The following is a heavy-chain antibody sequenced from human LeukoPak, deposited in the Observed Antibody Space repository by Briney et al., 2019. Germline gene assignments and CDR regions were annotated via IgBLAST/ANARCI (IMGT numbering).Heavy chain of an antibody. J-gene: IGHJ4*02. D-gene: IGHD5/OR15-5a*01. CDR3: ARSEVYYFDY. Sequence: GGSLRLSCAASGFTFSSSAMHWVRQAPGKGLAWVAFIGHEGSNKYYADSVKGRFTISRDNSKNTLYLQMNSLRAEDTAVYYCARSEVYYFDYWGQGTLVTVSS. CDR1: GFTFSSSA. CDR2: IGHEGSNK. V-gene: IGHV3-33*01.